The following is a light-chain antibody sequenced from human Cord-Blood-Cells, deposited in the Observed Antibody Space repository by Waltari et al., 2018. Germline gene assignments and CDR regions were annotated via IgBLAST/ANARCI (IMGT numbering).Light chain of an antibody. J-gene: IGLJ3*02. CDR2: DVS. V-gene: IGLV2-14*03. CDR1: SRDVGGYNY. CDR3: SSYTSSSTLV. Sequence: QSALTQPASASGSPGQSITIPCTGTSRDVGGYNYVYWYQQHPGKAPKLMIYDVSNRPTGVSNRFSGSKSGNTASLTISGLQAEDEADYYCSSYTSSSTLVFGGGTKLTVL.